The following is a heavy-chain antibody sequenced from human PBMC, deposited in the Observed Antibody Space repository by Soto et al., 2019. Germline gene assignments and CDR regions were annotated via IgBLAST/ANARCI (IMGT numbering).Heavy chain of an antibody. CDR2: ISAYNGNT. Sequence: GASVKVSCKASGYTFTSHGISWVRRAPGQGLEWMGWISAYNGNTNYAQKLQGRVTMTTDTSTSTAYMELRSLRSDDTAVYYCARDAPYSSSSGDFDYWGQGTLVTVSS. D-gene: IGHD6-6*01. V-gene: IGHV1-18*01. CDR3: ARDAPYSSSSGDFDY. CDR1: GYTFTSHG. J-gene: IGHJ4*02.